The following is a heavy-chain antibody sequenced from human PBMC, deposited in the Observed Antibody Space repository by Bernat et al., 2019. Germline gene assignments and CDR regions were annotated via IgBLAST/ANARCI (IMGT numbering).Heavy chain of an antibody. CDR3: ARERATVYDAFDI. D-gene: IGHD4-17*01. Sequence: EVQLVESGGGLVQPGGSLRLSCAASGFTFSDHYMDWVRQAPGKGLEWVSIIYSGGNTYYADSVRGRFTISRDNSKNTLYLQMNNLRADDTAVYYCARERATVYDAFDIWGQGTIVTVSS. CDR1: GFTFSDHY. J-gene: IGHJ3*02. CDR2: IYSGGNT. V-gene: IGHV3-66*01.